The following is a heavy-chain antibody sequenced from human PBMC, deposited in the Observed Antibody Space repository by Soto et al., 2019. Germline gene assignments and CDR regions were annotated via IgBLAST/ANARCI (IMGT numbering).Heavy chain of an antibody. V-gene: IGHV3-30*18. CDR2: ISYDGSNK. Sequence: VQLVESGGDLVQPGGSLRLSCAASGFTFSSYGMHWVRQAPGKGLEWVAVISYDGSNKYYADSVKGRFTISRDNSKNTLYLQMNSLRAEDTAVYYCAKVDCSSTSCSKGSYYYGMDVWGQGTTVTVSS. J-gene: IGHJ6*02. CDR1: GFTFSSYG. D-gene: IGHD2-2*01. CDR3: AKVDCSSTSCSKGSYYYGMDV.